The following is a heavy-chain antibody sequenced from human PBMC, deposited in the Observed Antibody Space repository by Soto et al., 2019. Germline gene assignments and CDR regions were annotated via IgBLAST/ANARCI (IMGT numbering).Heavy chain of an antibody. Sequence: PGDSLKISCKGSGYSFTSYWIGWVRQMPGKGLEWMGIIYPGDSDTRYSPSFQGQVTISADKSISTAYLQWSSLKASDTAIYYCARQMDTAMALFDYWGQGTLVTVSS. CDR3: ARQMDTAMALFDY. J-gene: IGHJ4*02. CDR1: GYSFTSYW. V-gene: IGHV5-51*01. CDR2: IYPGDSDT. D-gene: IGHD5-18*01.